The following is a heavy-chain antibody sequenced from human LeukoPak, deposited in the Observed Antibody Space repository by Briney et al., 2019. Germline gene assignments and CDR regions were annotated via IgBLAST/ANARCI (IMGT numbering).Heavy chain of an antibody. CDR1: GGSISSSSYY. V-gene: IGHV4-39*07. J-gene: IGHJ4*02. CDR2: IYYSGST. Sequence: SETLSLTCTVSGGSISSSSYYWGWIRQPPGKGLEWIGSIYYSGSTYCNPSLKSRVTISVDTSKNQFSLKLSSVTAADTAVYYCARVGTTLYFDYWGQGTLVTVSS. D-gene: IGHD1-7*01. CDR3: ARVGTTLYFDY.